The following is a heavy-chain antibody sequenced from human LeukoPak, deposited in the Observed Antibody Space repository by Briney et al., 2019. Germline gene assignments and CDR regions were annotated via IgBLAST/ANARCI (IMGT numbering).Heavy chain of an antibody. D-gene: IGHD6-6*01. Sequence: SETLSLTCTVSGGSISSSSYYWGWIRQPPGKGLEWIGSIYYSGSTYYNPSLKSRVTISVDTSKNQFSLKLSSVTAADTAVYYCARDYPVGYSSSLTPFTLHDYWGQGTLVTVSS. CDR2: IYYSGST. V-gene: IGHV4-39*07. J-gene: IGHJ4*02. CDR3: ARDYPVGYSSSLTPFTLHDY. CDR1: GGSISSSSYY.